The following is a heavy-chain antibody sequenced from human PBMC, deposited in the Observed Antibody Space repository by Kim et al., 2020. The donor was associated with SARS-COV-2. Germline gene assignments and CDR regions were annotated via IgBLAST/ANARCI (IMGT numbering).Heavy chain of an antibody. D-gene: IGHD3-3*01. CDR2: ISGSGGST. CDR1: GFTFSSYA. J-gene: IGHJ5*02. CDR3: AKDWSRMNRQYDFWSGYYQPNWCDP. V-gene: IGHV3-23*01. Sequence: GGSLRLSCAASGFTFSSYAMSWVRQAPGKGLEWVSAISGSGGSTYYADSVKGRFTISRDNSKNTLYLQMNSLRAEDTAVYYCAKDWSRMNRQYDFWSGYYQPNWCDPWGQGTLVTVSS.